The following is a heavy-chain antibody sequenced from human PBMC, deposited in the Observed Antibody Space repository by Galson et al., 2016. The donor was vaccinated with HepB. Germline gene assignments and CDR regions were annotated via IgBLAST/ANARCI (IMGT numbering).Heavy chain of an antibody. D-gene: IGHD1/OR15-1a*01. J-gene: IGHJ4*02. CDR2: IRLLDSTT. CDR1: GHPYGDYW. CDR3: ATAMDGTFFFDY. V-gene: IGHV5-51*01. Sequence: QSGAAVKKPGESLKISCEGSGHPYGDYWIGWARQMHGGGLEWMGLIRLLDSTTFYRPSFSGQVTISADRSISTAYLEWSSLKAPDTAIYYCATAMDGTFFFDYWGQGALVTVSS.